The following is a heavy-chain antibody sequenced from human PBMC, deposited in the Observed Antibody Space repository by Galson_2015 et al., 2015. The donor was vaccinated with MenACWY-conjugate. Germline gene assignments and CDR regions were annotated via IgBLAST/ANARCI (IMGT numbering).Heavy chain of an antibody. V-gene: IGHV3-53*01. CDR3: ARDRPYSSGWYDFDY. CDR2: IYSGGST. D-gene: IGHD6-19*01. J-gene: IGHJ4*02. CDR1: GFTFSSYS. Sequence: SLRLSCAASGFTFSSYSMNWVRQAPGKGLEWVSVIYSGGSTYYADSVKGRFTISRDNSKNTLYLQMNSLRAEDTAVYYCARDRPYSSGWYDFDYWGQGTLVTVSS.